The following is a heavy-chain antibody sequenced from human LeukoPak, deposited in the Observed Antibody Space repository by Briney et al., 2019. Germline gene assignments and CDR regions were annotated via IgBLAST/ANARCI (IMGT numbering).Heavy chain of an antibody. Sequence: GGSLRLSCAASGFTVSSNYMSWVRQAPGKGLEWVAVIWYDGSNKYYADSVKGRFTISRDNSKNTLYLQMNSLRAEDTAVYYCAKDDLRIAAAGLFDYWGQGTLVTVSS. V-gene: IGHV3-33*06. CDR3: AKDDLRIAAAGLFDY. D-gene: IGHD6-13*01. CDR1: GFTVSSNY. J-gene: IGHJ4*02. CDR2: IWYDGSNK.